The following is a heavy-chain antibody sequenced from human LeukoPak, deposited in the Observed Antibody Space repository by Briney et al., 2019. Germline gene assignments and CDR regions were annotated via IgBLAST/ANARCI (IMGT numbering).Heavy chain of an antibody. CDR1: GFTFSSYA. V-gene: IGHV3-30-3*02. J-gene: IGHJ2*01. CDR3: AKTQGASSWSRPFDL. D-gene: IGHD6-13*01. Sequence: QPGRSLRLSCAASGFTFSSYAMHWVRQAPGKGLEWVAVISYDGSNKYYADSVKGRFTISRDNSKNTLYLQMNSLRAEDTAVYYCAKTQGASSWSRPFDLWGRGTLVTVSS. CDR2: ISYDGSNK.